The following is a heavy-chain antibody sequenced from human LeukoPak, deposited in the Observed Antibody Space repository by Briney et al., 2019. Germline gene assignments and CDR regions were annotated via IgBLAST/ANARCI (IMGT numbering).Heavy chain of an antibody. V-gene: IGHV3-9*01. D-gene: IGHD3-16*01. Sequence: GRSLRLSCAASGFIFDDCAMHWVRHAPGKGLEWVSGISWNSGSIGYADSVKGRFTISRDNAKISLYLQMNSLRPEDTALYYCVKDMGGEYSPEIDYWGQGTLVPVSS. J-gene: IGHJ4*02. CDR3: VKDMGGEYSPEIDY. CDR1: GFIFDDCA. CDR2: ISWNSGSI.